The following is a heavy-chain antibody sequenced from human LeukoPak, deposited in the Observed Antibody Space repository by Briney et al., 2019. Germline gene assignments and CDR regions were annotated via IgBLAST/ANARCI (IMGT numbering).Heavy chain of an antibody. CDR1: GFTFSSYG. D-gene: IGHD5-24*01. J-gene: IGHJ4*02. Sequence: GGSLRLSCAASGFTFSSYGMHWVRQAPGKGLEGVGVIWYDGSNKYYADSVKGRFTISRDNSKNTLYLQMNSLRAEDTAVYYCARDPGYNYMFDYWGQGTLVTVSS. CDR2: IWYDGSNK. V-gene: IGHV3-33*01. CDR3: ARDPGYNYMFDY.